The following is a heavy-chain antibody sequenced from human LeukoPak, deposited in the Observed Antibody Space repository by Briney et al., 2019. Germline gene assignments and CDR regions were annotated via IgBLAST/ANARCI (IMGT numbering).Heavy chain of an antibody. CDR3: ARDGDSSGWTRSDY. J-gene: IGHJ4*02. CDR1: GGSISSGGYY. CDR2: IYHSGST. D-gene: IGHD6-19*01. V-gene: IGHV4-30-2*01. Sequence: SETLSLTCTVSGGSISSGGYYWSWIRQPPGKGLEWIGYIYHSGSTYYNPSLKSRVAISADRSKNQFSLKLSSVTAADTAVYYCARDGDSSGWTRSDYWGQGTLVTVSS.